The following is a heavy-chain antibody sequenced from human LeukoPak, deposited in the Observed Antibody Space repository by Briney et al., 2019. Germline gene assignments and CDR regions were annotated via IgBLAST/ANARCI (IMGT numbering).Heavy chain of an antibody. CDR2: IRYDGSIK. J-gene: IGHJ4*02. D-gene: IGHD4-17*01. V-gene: IGHV3-30*02. Sequence: PGGSLRPSCAPSGITFSSFGMHWVRQAPGKGLGWGAFIRYDGSIKYYADSVKGRFTISRDNSKNTLYLQLNSLRAEDTAIYYCAREDYGDLDYWGQGTLVTVSS. CDR1: GITFSSFG. CDR3: AREDYGDLDY.